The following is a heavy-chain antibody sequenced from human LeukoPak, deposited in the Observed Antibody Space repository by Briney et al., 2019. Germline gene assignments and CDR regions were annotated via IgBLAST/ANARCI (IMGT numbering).Heavy chain of an antibody. J-gene: IGHJ4*02. V-gene: IGHV4-38-2*01. CDR2: IYHSGST. D-gene: IGHD6-19*01. CDR3: ARLDPAGIPVAGTIDY. Sequence: SETLSLTCAVSGYSISSGYYWGWIRQPPGKGLEWIGSIYHSGSTYYNPSLKSRVTISVDTSKNQFSLKLSSVTAADTAVYYCARLDPAGIPVAGTIDYWGQGILVTVSS. CDR1: GYSISSGYY.